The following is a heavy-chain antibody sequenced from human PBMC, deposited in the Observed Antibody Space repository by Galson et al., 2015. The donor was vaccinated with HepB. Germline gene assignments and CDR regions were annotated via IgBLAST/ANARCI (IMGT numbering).Heavy chain of an antibody. CDR1: GFTFRSYA. J-gene: IGHJ4*02. CDR3: ANVPDYDSSGYYIGDY. CDR2: ISGSGGGT. V-gene: IGHV3-23*01. D-gene: IGHD3-22*01. Sequence: SLRLSCAASGFTFRSYAMSWVRQAPGKRLEWVSGISGSGGGTSYADSVKGRFSISRDNSKNTLYLQMNSLRAEDTAVYYCANVPDYDSSGYYIGDYWGQGTLVTVSS.